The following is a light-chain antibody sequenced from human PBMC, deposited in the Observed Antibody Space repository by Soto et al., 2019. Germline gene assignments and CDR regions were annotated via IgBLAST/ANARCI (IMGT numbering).Light chain of an antibody. J-gene: IGLJ2*01. CDR1: KIGPKS. CDR2: EDS. V-gene: IGLV3-21*02. Sequence: SYELTQPPSASVAPGQTARIPWGGSKIGPKSGHWYQQKPGHAPVLVVFEDSDRPSGIPERFSGSHSGNTATLTLSRVEAGDEADYYWQVWDSSTDQNVVFGGGTKVTVL. CDR3: QVWDSSTDQNVV.